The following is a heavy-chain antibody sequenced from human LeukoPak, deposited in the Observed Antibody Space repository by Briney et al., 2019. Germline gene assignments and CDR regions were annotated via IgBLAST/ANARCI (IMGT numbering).Heavy chain of an antibody. J-gene: IGHJ3*02. D-gene: IGHD6-13*01. CDR2: INAGNGNT. CDR1: GYTFTSYA. CDR3: ARDEDAYSSSSYQAFDI. Sequence: ASVKVSCKASGYTFTSYAMHWVRQAPGQRLEWMGWINAGNGNTKYSQKFQGRVTITRDTSASTAYMELSSLRSEDTAVYYCARDEDAYSSSSYQAFDIWGQGTMVTVSS. V-gene: IGHV1-3*01.